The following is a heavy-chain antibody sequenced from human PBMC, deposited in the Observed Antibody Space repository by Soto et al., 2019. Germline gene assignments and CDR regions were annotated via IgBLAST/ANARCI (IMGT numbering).Heavy chain of an antibody. CDR3: ARDRRDGDTI. V-gene: IGHV3-66*01. CDR2: IYSGGSI. CDR1: GFSVSSNY. D-gene: IGHD3-3*01. Sequence: GSLRLSCAASGFSVSSNYMSWVRQAPGKGLEWVSVIYSGGSIYYADSVQGRFTTSRDSSKNTLYLQMNSLRVEDTAVYYCARDRRDGDTIWGQGVLVTVSS. J-gene: IGHJ4*02.